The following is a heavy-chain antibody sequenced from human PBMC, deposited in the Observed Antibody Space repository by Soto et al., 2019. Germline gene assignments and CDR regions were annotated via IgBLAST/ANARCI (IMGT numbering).Heavy chain of an antibody. Sequence: PSETLSLTCTVSGGSIISYYWSWIRQPPGKGLEWIGYIYYSGSTNYNPSLKSRVTISVDTSKNQFSLKLSSVTAADTAVYYCARVAIYDFWSGYQYYFDYWGQGTLVTVSS. CDR2: IYYSGST. CDR3: ARVAIYDFWSGYQYYFDY. V-gene: IGHV4-59*01. CDR1: GGSIISYY. D-gene: IGHD3-3*01. J-gene: IGHJ4*02.